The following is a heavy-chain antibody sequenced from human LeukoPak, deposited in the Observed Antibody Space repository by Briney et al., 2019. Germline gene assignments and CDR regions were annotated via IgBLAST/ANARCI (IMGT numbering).Heavy chain of an antibody. CDR1: GFTFSSYG. V-gene: IGHV3-33*05. Sequence: GGSLRLSCAASGFTFSSYGMHWVRQAPGKGLEWVAVISYDGSNKYYADSVKGRFTISRDNSKNTLYLQTNSLRAEDTAVYYCARDTAWQFGELYPFDYWGQGTLVTVSS. CDR2: ISYDGSNK. J-gene: IGHJ4*02. D-gene: IGHD3-10*01. CDR3: ARDTAWQFGELYPFDY.